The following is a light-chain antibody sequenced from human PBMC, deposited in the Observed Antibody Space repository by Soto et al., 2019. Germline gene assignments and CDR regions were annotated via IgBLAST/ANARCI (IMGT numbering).Light chain of an antibody. CDR2: DAS. V-gene: IGKV3-11*01. Sequence: EIVLTQSPVTLSLSPGERATLSCRASQSVSTYLAWYQQKPGQAPRLLIYDASNRATDTPARFTGSGSGTDFPLTISSLEPDDFAGYYCQQRSNWPVFTFGPGTRVDIK. J-gene: IGKJ3*01. CDR3: QQRSNWPVFT. CDR1: QSVSTY.